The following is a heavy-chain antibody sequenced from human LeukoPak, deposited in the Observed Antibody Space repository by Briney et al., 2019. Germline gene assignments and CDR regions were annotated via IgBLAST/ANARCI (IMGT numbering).Heavy chain of an antibody. CDR1: GFTFSGYA. CDR2: ISYDGSNK. Sequence: GRSLRLSCAASGFTFSGYAMHWVRQAPGKGLEWVAVISYDGSNKYYADSVKGRFTISRDNSKNTLYLQMNSLRAEDTAVYYCARNGYSSSWSAYFDYWGQGTLVTVSS. CDR3: ARNGYSSSWSAYFDY. V-gene: IGHV3-30-3*01. J-gene: IGHJ4*02. D-gene: IGHD6-13*01.